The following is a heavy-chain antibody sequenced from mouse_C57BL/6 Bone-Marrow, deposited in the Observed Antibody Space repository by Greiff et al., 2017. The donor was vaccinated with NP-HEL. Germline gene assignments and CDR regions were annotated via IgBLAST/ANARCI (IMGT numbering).Heavy chain of an antibody. CDR1: GYTFTSYW. CDR2: IHPNSGST. Sequence: QVQLKQPGAELVKPGASVKLSCKASGYTFTSYWMHWVKQRPGQGLEWIGMIHPNSGSTNYNEKFKSKATLTVDKSSSTAYMQLSSLTSEDSAVYYCARAFLYYFDYWGQGTTLTVSS. CDR3: ARAFLYYFDY. D-gene: IGHD6-1*01. V-gene: IGHV1-64*01. J-gene: IGHJ2*01.